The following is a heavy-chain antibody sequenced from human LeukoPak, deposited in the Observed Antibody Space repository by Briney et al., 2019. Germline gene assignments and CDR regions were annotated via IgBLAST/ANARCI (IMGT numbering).Heavy chain of an antibody. Sequence: GGSLRLSCAASGFTFSDHYMSWIRQAPGKGLESLSYISPSGTDISYADSVKGRFTISRDNAKNSPYLQMNSLRVEDTAVYYCTRDPRNLDYWGQGTLVTVSS. D-gene: IGHD1-14*01. CDR3: TRDPRNLDY. V-gene: IGHV3-11*01. J-gene: IGHJ4*02. CDR1: GFTFSDHY. CDR2: ISPSGTDI.